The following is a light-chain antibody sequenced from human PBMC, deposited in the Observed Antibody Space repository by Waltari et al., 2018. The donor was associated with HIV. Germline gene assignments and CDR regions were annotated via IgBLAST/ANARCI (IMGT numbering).Light chain of an antibody. V-gene: IGKV1-NL1*01. J-gene: IGKJ2*01. Sequence: DVHMTQSPSSLSASVGASVTLTCRASQPISNSLAGYQQKPGKAPKPLVYGTSRLESGVPSRFSGSGSGTDYTLTISSLQPEDFASYYCQQYYSIPNTFGQGTKLEIK. CDR2: GTS. CDR3: QQYYSIPNT. CDR1: QPISNS.